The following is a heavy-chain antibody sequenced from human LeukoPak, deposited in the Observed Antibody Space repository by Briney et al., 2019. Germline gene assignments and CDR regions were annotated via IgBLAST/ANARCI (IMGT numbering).Heavy chain of an antibody. Sequence: GGSLRLSCAASGFTFSSYAMSWVRQAPGKGLEWVSAISGSGGSTYYADSVKGRFTISRDNAKNSLYLQMNSLRAEDTAVYYCARVSIRGVVVTAGRWFDPWGQGTLVTVSS. V-gene: IGHV3-23*01. CDR3: ARVSIRGVVVTAGRWFDP. CDR1: GFTFSSYA. J-gene: IGHJ5*02. D-gene: IGHD2-21*02. CDR2: ISGSGGST.